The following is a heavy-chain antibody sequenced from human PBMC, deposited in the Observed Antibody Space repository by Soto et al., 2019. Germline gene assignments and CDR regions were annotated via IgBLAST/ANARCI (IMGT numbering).Heavy chain of an antibody. CDR1: GFTVSSNY. CDR2: IYSGGST. CDR3: ARGGLVVSYGMDV. D-gene: IGHD6-6*01. J-gene: IGHJ6*02. V-gene: IGHV3-53*01. Sequence: GGSLRLSCAASGFTVSSNYMSWVRQAPGKGLEWVSVIYSGGSTYYADSVKGRFTISRDNSKNTLYLQMNSLRAEDTAVYYCARGGLVVSYGMDVWGQGTTVTVS.